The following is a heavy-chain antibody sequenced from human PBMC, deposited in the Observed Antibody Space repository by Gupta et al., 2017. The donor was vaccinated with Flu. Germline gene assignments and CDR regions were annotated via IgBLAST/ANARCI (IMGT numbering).Heavy chain of an antibody. J-gene: IGHJ4*02. D-gene: IGHD6-19*01. CDR3: ARDPGWYLDY. CDR2: IGSSGNNI. V-gene: IGHV3-48*03. Sequence: EVQLVESGVGFVQPGGSLRLSCASSGFTFSLYEMNWVRQAPGKGLEWISYIGSSGNNIYYADSVKGRFTISRDNAKNSLYLQMNSLRGEDTAVYYCARDPGWYLDYWGQGTLVTVSS. CDR1: GFTFSLYE.